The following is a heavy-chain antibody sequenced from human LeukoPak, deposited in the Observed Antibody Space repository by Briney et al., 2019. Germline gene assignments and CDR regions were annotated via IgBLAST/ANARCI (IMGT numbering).Heavy chain of an antibody. J-gene: IGHJ4*02. CDR2: IWHTGGT. CDR1: GGSISTSNW. Sequence: SETLSLTCAVSGGSISTSNWWSWVRQPPGKGLEWIGEIWHTGGTNYNPSLKSRVTMSVDKSKNEFSLNLNSVTAADTAVYYCARQTPGFMVAGYLDYWGQGILVTVSA. CDR3: ARQTPGFMVAGYLDY. D-gene: IGHD3-10*01. V-gene: IGHV4-4*02.